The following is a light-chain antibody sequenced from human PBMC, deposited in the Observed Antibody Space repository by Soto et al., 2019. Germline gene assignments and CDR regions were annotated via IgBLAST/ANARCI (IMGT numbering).Light chain of an antibody. CDR1: ASKIGAGYD. J-gene: IGLJ1*01. V-gene: IGLV1-40*01. Sequence: QSVLTQPPSVSGAPGRRATFPCPGAASKIGAGYDVHWYQQLPGTAPKLLIFGNSNRPSGVPDRFSGSKSGTSASLAITGLQAEDEADYYCQSYDSSLSGYVFGTGTKLTVL. CDR2: GNS. CDR3: QSYDSSLSGYV.